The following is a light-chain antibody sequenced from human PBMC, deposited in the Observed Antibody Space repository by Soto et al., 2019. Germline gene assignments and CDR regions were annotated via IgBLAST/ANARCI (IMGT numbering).Light chain of an antibody. V-gene: IGLV2-8*01. Sequence: QSVLTQPSSASGAPGQSVTISCTRSNNDIGGYTYVSWYQQLPGKAPKLIIYEVNKRPSGIPDRFSGSKSGNTASLTVSGLQPEDEAEYFCSSYSRSINDVFGTGTKVTVL. CDR2: EVN. CDR3: SSYSRSINDV. CDR1: NNDIGGYTY. J-gene: IGLJ1*01.